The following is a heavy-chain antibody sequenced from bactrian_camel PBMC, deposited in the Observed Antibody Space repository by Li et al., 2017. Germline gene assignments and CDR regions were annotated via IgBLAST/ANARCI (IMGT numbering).Heavy chain of an antibody. CDR1: GFTLNDSD. J-gene: IGHJ4*01. D-gene: IGHD5*01. Sequence: HVQLVESGGGSVPAGGTLRLSCTASGFTLNDSDIGWYRQSPGNQCDLLSKISADGSAYYTESVKGRFTISRDNRKNALYLQMDGLKPGDTAMYYCALHRYGAGYKNWGQGTQVTVS. CDR3: ALHRYGAGYKN. V-gene: IGHV3S63*01. CDR2: ISADGSA.